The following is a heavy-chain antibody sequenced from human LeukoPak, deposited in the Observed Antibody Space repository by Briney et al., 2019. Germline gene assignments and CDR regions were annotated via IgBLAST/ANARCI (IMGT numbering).Heavy chain of an antibody. J-gene: IGHJ3*02. Sequence: GGSLRLSCAASGFTFSSYSMNWVRQAPGKGLEWVSSISSSSSYIYYADSVKGRFTISRDNAKNSLYLQMNSLRAEDTAVYYCARATTRDIVVVVAATANSWAFDIWGQGTMVTVSS. CDR1: GFTFSSYS. D-gene: IGHD2-15*01. CDR3: ARATTRDIVVVVAATANSWAFDI. CDR2: ISSSSSYI. V-gene: IGHV3-21*01.